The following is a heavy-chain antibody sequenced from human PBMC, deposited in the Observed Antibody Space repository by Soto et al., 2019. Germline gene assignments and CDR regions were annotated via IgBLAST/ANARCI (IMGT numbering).Heavy chain of an antibody. Sequence: PGRSQRLWWAASGVTFSSYARSCIRQDPGKGLEWVSAISGSGGSTSYADSVKGRFTISRDNSKNTLYLQMNSLRAEDTAVYYCAKARYCSSTSCWYYYYSYMDVWGKGTTVTVSS. V-gene: IGHV3-23*01. J-gene: IGHJ6*03. D-gene: IGHD2-2*01. CDR3: AKARYCSSTSCWYYYYSYMDV. CDR1: GVTFSSYA. CDR2: ISGSGGST.